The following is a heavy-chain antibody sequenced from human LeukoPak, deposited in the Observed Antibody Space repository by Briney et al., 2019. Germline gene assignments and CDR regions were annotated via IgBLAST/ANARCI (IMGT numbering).Heavy chain of an antibody. CDR3: ARGGGRGFDY. J-gene: IGHJ4*02. V-gene: IGHV4-34*01. CDR1: GGSFSGYY. D-gene: IGHD3-16*01. Sequence: SETQSLTCAVYGGSFSGYYWSWIRQPPGKGLEWIGEINHSGSTNYNPSLKSRVTISVDTSKNQFSLNLSSVTAADTAVYYCARGGGRGFDYWGQGTLVTVSS. CDR2: INHSGST.